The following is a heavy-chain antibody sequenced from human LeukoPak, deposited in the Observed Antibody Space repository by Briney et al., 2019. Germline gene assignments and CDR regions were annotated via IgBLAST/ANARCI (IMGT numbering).Heavy chain of an antibody. CDR3: ARGRTLDSSD. V-gene: IGHV4-34*01. Sequence: SETLSLTCAVYGGSFSGYYWSWIRQPPGKWLEWIGEINHSGSTNYNPSLKSRVTISVDTSKNQFSLKLSSVTAADTAVYYCARGRTLDSSDWGQGTLVTVSS. CDR2: INHSGST. D-gene: IGHD3-22*01. CDR1: GGSFSGYY. J-gene: IGHJ4*02.